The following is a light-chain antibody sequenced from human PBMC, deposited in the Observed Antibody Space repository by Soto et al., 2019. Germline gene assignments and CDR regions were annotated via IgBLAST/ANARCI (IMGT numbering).Light chain of an antibody. CDR2: DVS. J-gene: IGLJ2*01. CDR3: SSYTTSRTLV. V-gene: IGLV2-14*01. CDR1: DSDVGLYNY. Sequence: QSALTQPASVSGSPGQSITISCTGTDSDVGLYNYVFWYQQYPGKAPKLMIYDVSNRPSGVSDRFSGSKSGNTASLTISGLQAEDEAYYYCSSYTTSRTLVFGGGTKVTVL.